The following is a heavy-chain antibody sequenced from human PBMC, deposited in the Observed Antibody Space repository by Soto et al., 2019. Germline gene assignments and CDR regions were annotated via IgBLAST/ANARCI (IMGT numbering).Heavy chain of an antibody. CDR3: ARDRYYDSSGYGMDV. Sequence: SETLSLTCTVSGGSISSYYWSWIRQPAGKGLEWIGRTYTSGSTNYNPSLKSRVTMSVDTSKNQFSLKLSSVTAADTAVYYCARDRYYDSSGYGMDVWGQGTTVTVSS. V-gene: IGHV4-4*07. CDR2: TYTSGST. D-gene: IGHD3-22*01. J-gene: IGHJ6*02. CDR1: GGSISSYY.